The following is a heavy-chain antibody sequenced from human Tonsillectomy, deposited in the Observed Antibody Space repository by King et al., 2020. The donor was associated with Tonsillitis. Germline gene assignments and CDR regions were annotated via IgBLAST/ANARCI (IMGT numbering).Heavy chain of an antibody. D-gene: IGHD3-3*01. Sequence: VQLQESGPGLVKPSETLSLTCTVSGGSIRSYYWSWIRQPPGKGLEWIGYSYYTGSTNYNPSLTSRFTISVDTSKNQFSLKLTSVTAADTAVYYCARHIGASRAFDIWGQGTMVTVSS. CDR1: GGSIRSYY. CDR3: ARHIGASRAFDI. J-gene: IGHJ3*02. CDR2: SYYTGST. V-gene: IGHV4-59*01.